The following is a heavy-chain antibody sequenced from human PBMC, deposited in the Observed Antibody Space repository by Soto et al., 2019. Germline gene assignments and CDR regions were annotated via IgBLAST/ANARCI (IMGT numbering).Heavy chain of an antibody. CDR3: ARLWSGYSAYDFDY. CDR1: GDSSSNYY. Sequence: QVQLQESGPGLVKPSETLSLTCTVSGDSSSNYYWSWIRQPPGKGLEWIGCISYTGTTNYNPSLKSRVTISVATSKSYFSLELSSVTAADTAVYYCARLWSGYSAYDFDYWGQGALVTVSS. CDR2: ISYTGTT. V-gene: IGHV4-59*08. D-gene: IGHD5-12*01. J-gene: IGHJ4*02.